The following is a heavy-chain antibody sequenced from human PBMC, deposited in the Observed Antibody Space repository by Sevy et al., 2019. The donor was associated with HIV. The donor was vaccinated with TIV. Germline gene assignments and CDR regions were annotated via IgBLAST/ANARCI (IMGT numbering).Heavy chain of an antibody. V-gene: IGHV6-1*01. CDR1: GDSVSSIRTS. CDR2: TYYRYKWYN. Sequence: SQTLSLTCAISGDSVSSIRTSWNWIRQSPSRGLEWLGRTYYRYKWYNDYATSVKSRITINADTSKNQVFLQLNSVTPEDTAVYYCAERTNDVFYYGMDVWGQGTTVTVSS. J-gene: IGHJ6*02. CDR3: AERTNDVFYYGMDV.